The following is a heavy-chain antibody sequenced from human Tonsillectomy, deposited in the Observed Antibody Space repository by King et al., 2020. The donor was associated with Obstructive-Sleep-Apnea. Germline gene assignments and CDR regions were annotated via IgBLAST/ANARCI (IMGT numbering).Heavy chain of an antibody. CDR1: GFTFSSYA. D-gene: IGHD3-3*01. CDR2: ISGSGGST. Sequence: VQLVESGGGLVQPGGSLRLSCAASGFTFSSYAMSWVRQAPGKGLEWVSAISGSGGSTYYADSVKGRFTISRVNSKNTLYLKMNSLRAEDTAVYYCAKDRVGFWSGYGVHRGQGTLVTVSS. V-gene: IGHV3-23*04. CDR3: AKDRVGFWSGYGVH. J-gene: IGHJ4*02.